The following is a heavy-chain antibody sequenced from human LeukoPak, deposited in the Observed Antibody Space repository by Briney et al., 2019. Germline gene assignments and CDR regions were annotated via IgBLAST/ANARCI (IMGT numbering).Heavy chain of an antibody. V-gene: IGHV4-34*01. D-gene: IGHD5-12*01. CDR2: INHSGST. CDR3: AIGRLVATTFDY. J-gene: IGHJ4*02. Sequence: GSLRLSCAASGFTFSSYEMNWVRQPPGKGLEWIGEINHSGSTNYNPSLKSRVTISVDTSKNQFSLKLSSVTAADTAVYYCAIGRLVATTFDYWGQGTLVTVSS. CDR1: GFTFSSYE.